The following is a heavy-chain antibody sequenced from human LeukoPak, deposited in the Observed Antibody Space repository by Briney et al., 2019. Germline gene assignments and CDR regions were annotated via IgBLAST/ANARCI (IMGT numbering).Heavy chain of an antibody. CDR2: IWYDGSNK. CDR1: GFTFSSYG. CDR3: ARENVIGDSYGYGVDY. J-gene: IGHJ4*02. Sequence: GGSLRLSCAASGFTFSSYGMHGVRQAPGKGLEWVAVIWYDGSNKYYADSVKGRFTISRDNSKNTLYLQMNSLRAEDTAVYYCARENVIGDSYGYGVDYWGQGALVTVSS. V-gene: IGHV3-33*01. D-gene: IGHD5-18*01.